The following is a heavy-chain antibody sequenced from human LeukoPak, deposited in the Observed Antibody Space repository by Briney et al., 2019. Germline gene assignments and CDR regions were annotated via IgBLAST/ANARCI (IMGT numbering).Heavy chain of an antibody. Sequence: SVKVSCKASGGTFSSYAISWVRQAPGQGLEWMGRIIPIFGTANYAQKFQGRVTITTDESTSTAYMELSSLRSEDTAVYYCARMVVDIVVVVAARGQSVPFDIWGQGTMVTVSS. CDR2: IIPIFGTA. CDR3: ARMVVDIVVVVAARGQSVPFDI. CDR1: GGTFSSYA. V-gene: IGHV1-69*05. D-gene: IGHD2-15*01. J-gene: IGHJ3*02.